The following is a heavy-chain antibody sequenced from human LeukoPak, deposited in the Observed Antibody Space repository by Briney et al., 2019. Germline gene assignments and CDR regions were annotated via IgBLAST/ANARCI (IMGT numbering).Heavy chain of an antibody. D-gene: IGHD3-3*01. CDR2: ISPDGSST. CDR3: VRGTTFWRGVDY. V-gene: IGHV3-74*01. CDR1: GSSFSYQW. Sequence: GRSLRPSCSASGSSFSYQWMHWVRQAPRKGLVWVSRISPDGSSTAYADSVKGRFTISRDNARNMLYLEMSSLRDEDSAVYFCVRGTTFWRGVDYWGQGTLVTVSS. J-gene: IGHJ4*02.